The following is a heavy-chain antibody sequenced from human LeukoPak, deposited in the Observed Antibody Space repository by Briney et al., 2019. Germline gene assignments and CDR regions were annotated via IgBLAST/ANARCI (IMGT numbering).Heavy chain of an antibody. V-gene: IGHV3-23*01. CDR2: ISGSGGST. Sequence: GGSLRLSCAASGFTFSSYAMSWVRQAPGKGLEWVSAISGSGGSTYYADSVRGRFTISGDNSKNTLYLQMNSLRAEDTAVYYCAKANLRIFGVGTYFDYWGQGTLVTVSS. CDR3: AKANLRIFGVGTYFDY. J-gene: IGHJ4*02. CDR1: GFTFSSYA. D-gene: IGHD3-3*01.